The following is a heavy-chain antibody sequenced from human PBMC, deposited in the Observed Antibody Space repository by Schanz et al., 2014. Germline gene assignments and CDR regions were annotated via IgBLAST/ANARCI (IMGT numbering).Heavy chain of an antibody. CDR3: AKQHGVIQQVSDY. Sequence: EVQLVESGGGLVQPRGSLRLSCAASEFSFSSFGMNWVRQAPGKGLEWVSYISGSSIHKNYADSVKGRFSISRDNSKNTLYLQMNSLRAEDTAVYYCAKQHGVIQQVSDYWGQGTLVTVSS. CDR1: EFSFSSFG. D-gene: IGHD3-22*01. CDR2: ISGSSIHK. V-gene: IGHV3-48*01. J-gene: IGHJ4*02.